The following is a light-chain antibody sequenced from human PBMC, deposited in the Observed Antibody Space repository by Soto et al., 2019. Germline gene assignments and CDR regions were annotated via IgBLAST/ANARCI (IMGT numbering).Light chain of an antibody. CDR3: QQYNNWPQT. V-gene: IGKV3-15*01. J-gene: IGKJ1*01. CDR2: GAS. CDR1: QSVSSN. Sequence: IVLTQSPATLSVSPGERATLYCRASQSVSSNLAWYQQKPGQAPRLLIYGASTRATGIPARFSGSGSGTEFTLTISSLQSEDFAVYYCQQYNNWPQTFGQGTKVDIK.